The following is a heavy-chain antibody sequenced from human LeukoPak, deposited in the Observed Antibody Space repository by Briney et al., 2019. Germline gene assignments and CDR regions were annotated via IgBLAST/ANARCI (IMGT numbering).Heavy chain of an antibody. Sequence: GGSLRLSCAASGFTFSSYAVSWVRQAPGKGLEWVSAISGSGGTTYYADSVKGRFTISRDNSKNTLYLQMNSLRAEDTAVYYCAMNSGYANYWGQGTLVTVSS. D-gene: IGHD5-12*01. CDR1: GFTFSSYA. CDR2: ISGSGGTT. J-gene: IGHJ4*02. CDR3: AMNSGYANY. V-gene: IGHV3-23*01.